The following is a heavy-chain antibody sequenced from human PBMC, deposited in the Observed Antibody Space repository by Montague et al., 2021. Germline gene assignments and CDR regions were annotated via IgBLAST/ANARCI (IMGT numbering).Heavy chain of an antibody. CDR1: GGSLSGYY. CDR2: INHSGSA. D-gene: IGHD6-19*01. Sequence: SETLSLTCGLSGGSLSGYYWAWIRQTPGKGLEWIGNINHSGSAKYNPSLKNRVSISVGTPNNQFFLDLTSVTAADTAMYFCARGLFGTVNGQYSGGWYYFDXWGQGTMVTVSS. CDR3: ARGLFGTVNGQYSGGWYYFDX. J-gene: IGHJ4*02. V-gene: IGHV4-34*01.